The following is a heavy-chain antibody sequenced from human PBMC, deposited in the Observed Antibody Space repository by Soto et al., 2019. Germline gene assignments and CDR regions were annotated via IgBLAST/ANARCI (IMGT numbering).Heavy chain of an antibody. CDR3: ARAKLYNWNPSTPLYYYYGMDV. D-gene: IGHD1-20*01. V-gene: IGHV4-34*01. J-gene: IGHJ6*02. Sequence: WIRQPPGKGLEWIGEINHSGSTNYNPSLKSRVTISVDTSKNQFSLKLSSVTAADTAVYYCARAKLYNWNPSTPLYYYYGMDVWGQGTTVTVSS. CDR2: INHSGST.